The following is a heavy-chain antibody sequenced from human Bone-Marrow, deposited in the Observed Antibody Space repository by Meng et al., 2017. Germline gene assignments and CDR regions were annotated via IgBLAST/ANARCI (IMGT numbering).Heavy chain of an antibody. Sequence: SVKVSCKASGGTFSSYAISWVRQAPGQGLEWMGGIIPIFGTANYAQKFQGRVTMTRGTSISTAYMELSRLRSDDTAVYYCARARDRDSSGYYYVDYYYGMDAWGQGTTVTVSS. CDR2: IIPIFGTA. CDR1: GGTFSSYA. J-gene: IGHJ6*02. D-gene: IGHD3-22*01. CDR3: ARARDRDSSGYYYVDYYYGMDA. V-gene: IGHV1-69*05.